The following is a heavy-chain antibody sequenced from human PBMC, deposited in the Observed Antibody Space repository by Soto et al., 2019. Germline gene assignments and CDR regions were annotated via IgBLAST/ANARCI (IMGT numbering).Heavy chain of an antibody. CDR3: ASRSPALDY. D-gene: IGHD2-2*01. V-gene: IGHV3-33*01. CDR1: GFTFRSYG. CDR2: IWNDGSET. J-gene: IGHJ4*02. Sequence: QVQLVESGGGVVQSGKSLRLSCAASGFTFRSYGMHWVRQAPGKGLEWVAVIWNDGSETYYADSVKSRFTISRDNSENTLYLQMNSLRVEDTAVYYCASRSPALDYWGQGTLVTVSS.